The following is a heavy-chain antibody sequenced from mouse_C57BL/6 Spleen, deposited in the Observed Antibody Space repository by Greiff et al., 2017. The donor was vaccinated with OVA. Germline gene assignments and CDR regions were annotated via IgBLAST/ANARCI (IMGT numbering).Heavy chain of an antibody. CDR3: ARVLVTTFDY. CDR2: ISDGGSYT. D-gene: IGHD2-5*01. CDR1: GFTFSSYA. J-gene: IGHJ2*01. V-gene: IGHV5-4*01. Sequence: EVHLVESGGGLVKPGGSLKLSCAASGFTFSSYAMSWVRQTPEKRLEWVATISDGGSYTYYPDNVQGRFTISSDNAKNNLYLQMSHLKSEDTAMYYCARVLVTTFDYWGQGTTLTVSS.